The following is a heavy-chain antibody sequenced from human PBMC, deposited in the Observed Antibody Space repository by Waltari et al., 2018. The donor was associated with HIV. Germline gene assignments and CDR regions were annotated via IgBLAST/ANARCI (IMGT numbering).Heavy chain of an antibody. CDR1: GFTVSSNY. D-gene: IGHD6-13*01. Sequence: EVQLVESGGGLVQPGGSLRLSCAASGFTVSSNYMSWVRQAPGKWVEWVSVSYSGGSTYYADSVKGRFTISRDNSKNTLYLQMNSLRAEDTAVYYCARDSAADGMDVWGQGTTVTVSS. CDR3: ARDSAADGMDV. CDR2: SYSGGST. J-gene: IGHJ6*02. V-gene: IGHV3-66*01.